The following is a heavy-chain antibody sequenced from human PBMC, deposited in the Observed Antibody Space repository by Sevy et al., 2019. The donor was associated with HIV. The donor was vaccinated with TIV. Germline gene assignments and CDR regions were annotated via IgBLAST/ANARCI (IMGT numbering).Heavy chain of an antibody. J-gene: IGHJ4*02. CDR3: ASGNLLDYYDSSGYSDY. Sequence: SETLSLTCTVSGGSVSSGSYYWSWIRQPPGKGLEWIGYIYYSGSTNYNPSPKSRVTISVDTSKNQFSLKLSSVTAADTAVYYCASGNLLDYYDSSGYSDYWGQGTLVTVSS. V-gene: IGHV4-61*01. D-gene: IGHD3-22*01. CDR2: IYYSGST. CDR1: GGSVSSGSYY.